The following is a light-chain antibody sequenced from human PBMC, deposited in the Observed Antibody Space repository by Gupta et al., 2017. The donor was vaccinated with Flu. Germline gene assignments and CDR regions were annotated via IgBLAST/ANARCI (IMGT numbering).Light chain of an antibody. Sequence: QSALTQPASVSGSPGQSITISCTETSSDVGSYNLVSWYQQHPGKAPKLMIYEGSKRPSGVSNRFSGSKSGNTASLTISGLQAEDEADYYCCSYAGSSTLVFGGGTKLTVL. CDR1: SSDVGSYNL. CDR2: EGS. J-gene: IGLJ2*01. CDR3: CSYAGSSTLV. V-gene: IGLV2-23*01.